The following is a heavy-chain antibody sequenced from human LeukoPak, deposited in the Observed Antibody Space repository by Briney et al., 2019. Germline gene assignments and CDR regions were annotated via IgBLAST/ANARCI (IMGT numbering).Heavy chain of an antibody. CDR2: IRSDGSNK. CDR1: GFTFSNYG. CDR3: VTGRYSSGFNSFVN. V-gene: IGHV3-30*02. J-gene: IGHJ4*02. Sequence: PGGSLRLSCAASGFTFSNYGMHWVRQAPGKGLEWVAFIRSDGSNKFYADSVKGRFTISRDNSKNTLYLQMNSLRLDDTALYYCVTGRYSSGFNSFVNWGQGTLVTVSS. D-gene: IGHD3-22*01.